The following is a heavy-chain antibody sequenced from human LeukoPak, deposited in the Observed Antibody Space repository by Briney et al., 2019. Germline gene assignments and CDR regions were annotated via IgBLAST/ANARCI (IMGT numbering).Heavy chain of an antibody. J-gene: IGHJ2*01. D-gene: IGHD4-11*01. CDR3: ARIPYDYSNPSLWYLDL. CDR1: GYSFTSYW. CDR2: IYPGDSET. V-gene: IGHV5-51*01. Sequence: GESLKISCKGSGYSFTSYWIGWVRQMPGKDLEWMGIIYPGDSETRYSPSFQGQVTISADKYISTAYLQWSSLKASDTAMYYCARIPYDYSNPSLWYLDLWGRGTLVTVSS.